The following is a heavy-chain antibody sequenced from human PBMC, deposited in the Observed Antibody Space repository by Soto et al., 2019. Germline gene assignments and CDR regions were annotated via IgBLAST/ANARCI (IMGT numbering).Heavy chain of an antibody. D-gene: IGHD6-19*01. CDR2: VSHDGRNT. V-gene: IGHV3-30*03. Sequence: VQLVESGGGVVQPGRSLRLSCAASGFTFSDYAMHWVRQAPGKGLEWVAVVSHDGRNTHYADSVKGRFTISRDSSKNTVSVEMTSRRAEDTAVYSFARGGRQWLVTSDFNYWGQGALVTVSS. CDR3: ARGGRQWLVTSDFNY. CDR1: GFTFSDYA. J-gene: IGHJ4*02.